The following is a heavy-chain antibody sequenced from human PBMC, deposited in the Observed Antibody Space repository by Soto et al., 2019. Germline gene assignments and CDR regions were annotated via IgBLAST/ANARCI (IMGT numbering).Heavy chain of an antibody. CDR1: GFTFHDYW. CDR2: IKTDGSEE. CDR3: ARDSGIRTADY. V-gene: IGHV3-7*05. D-gene: IGHD2-21*02. J-gene: IGHJ4*02. Sequence: EVQLVESGGGLVQPGGSLRLSCAASGFTFHDYWMAWVRQTPGKGLEWVANIKTDGSEEYYLDSVKGRFTVSRDNAKNSLYLQMNSLRAEDTALYYCARDSGIRTADYWGLGTLVTVSS.